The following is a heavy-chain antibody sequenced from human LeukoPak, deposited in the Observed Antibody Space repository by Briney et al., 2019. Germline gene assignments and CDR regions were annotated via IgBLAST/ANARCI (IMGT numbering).Heavy chain of an antibody. J-gene: IGHJ6*04. CDR3: ARDLTMIVVVTQPDV. CDR1: GFTFSSYA. D-gene: IGHD3-22*01. CDR2: ISYDGSNK. V-gene: IGHV3-30*01. Sequence: GGSLRLSCAASGFTFSSYAMHWVRQAPGKGLEWVAVISYDGSNKYYADSVKGRFTISRDNSKNTLYLQMNSLRAEDTAVYYCARDLTMIVVVTQPDVWGKGTTVTVSS.